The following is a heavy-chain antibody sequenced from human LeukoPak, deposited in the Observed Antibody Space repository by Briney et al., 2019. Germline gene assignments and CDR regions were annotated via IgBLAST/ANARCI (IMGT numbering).Heavy chain of an antibody. D-gene: IGHD3-10*01. V-gene: IGHV4-59*08. J-gene: IGHJ4*02. CDR1: GGSISSYY. Sequence: SETLSLTCTVSGGSISSYYWSWIRQPPGKGLEWIGYIYYSGSTNYNPSLKSRVTISVDTSKYQFSLKLSSVTAADTAVYYCATPHNYGSGSFDYWGQGTLVTVSS. CDR2: IYYSGST. CDR3: ATPHNYGSGSFDY.